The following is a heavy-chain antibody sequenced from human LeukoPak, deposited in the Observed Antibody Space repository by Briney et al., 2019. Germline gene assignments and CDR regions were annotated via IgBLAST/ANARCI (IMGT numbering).Heavy chain of an antibody. J-gene: IGHJ6*04. CDR2: ISAYNGNT. Sequence: ASVKVSCKASGYTFTSYGISWVRQAPGQGLEWMGWISAYNGNTNYAQKLQGRVTMTTDTSTSTAYMELRSLKSDDTAVYYCARVVIAVAGTGLMDVWGKGTTVTVSS. CDR1: GYTFTSYG. D-gene: IGHD6-19*01. V-gene: IGHV1-18*01. CDR3: ARVVIAVAGTGLMDV.